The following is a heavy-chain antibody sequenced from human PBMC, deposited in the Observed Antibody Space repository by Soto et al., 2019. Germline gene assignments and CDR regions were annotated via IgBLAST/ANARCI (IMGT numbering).Heavy chain of an antibody. V-gene: IGHV4-59*02. Sequence: SETLSLTCTVSGASVSSYYWSWIRQPPGKGLEWIGYIYYSGSTNYNSSLKSRVTMSVDTSENQFSLKLFSVTAADTAVYYWARAGSSSSHYFFDYWGLGTLVTVSS. J-gene: IGHJ4*02. CDR2: IYYSGST. D-gene: IGHD6-13*01. CDR1: GASVSSYY. CDR3: ARAGSSSSHYFFDY.